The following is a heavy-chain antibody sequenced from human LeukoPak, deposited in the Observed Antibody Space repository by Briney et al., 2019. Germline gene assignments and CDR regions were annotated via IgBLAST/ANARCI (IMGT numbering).Heavy chain of an antibody. Sequence: ASVKVSCKASGYIFTGYYMHWVRQAPGQGLEWMGWINPNNGGTNFAQKFQGWVTMTRDTSISTAYMELSRLRSDDTAVYYCARDLLYGSGIQYYFDYWGQGTLVTVSS. V-gene: IGHV1-2*04. J-gene: IGHJ4*02. D-gene: IGHD3-10*01. CDR1: GYIFTGYY. CDR2: INPNNGGT. CDR3: ARDLLYGSGIQYYFDY.